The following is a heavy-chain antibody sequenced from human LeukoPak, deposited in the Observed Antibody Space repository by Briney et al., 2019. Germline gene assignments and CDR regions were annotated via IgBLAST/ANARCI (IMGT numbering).Heavy chain of an antibody. Sequence: PGGSLRLSCAASGFTFSSYAMSWVRQAPGKGLGWVSAISGSGGSTYYADSVKGRFTISRDNAKTSLYLQMNSLRAEDTAVYYFARELSIAAAGTGYWGQGTLVTVSS. CDR3: ARELSIAAAGTGY. CDR1: GFTFSSYA. D-gene: IGHD6-13*01. J-gene: IGHJ4*02. CDR2: ISGSGGST. V-gene: IGHV3-23*01.